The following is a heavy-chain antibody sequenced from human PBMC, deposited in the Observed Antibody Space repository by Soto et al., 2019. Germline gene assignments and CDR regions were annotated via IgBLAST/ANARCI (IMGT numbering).Heavy chain of an antibody. D-gene: IGHD5-12*01. J-gene: IGHJ3*02. CDR3: ARVGLRGAFDI. CDR2: IWYDGSNK. V-gene: IGHV3-33*01. CDR1: VFTFSSYG. Sequence: GWSLRLSCASSVFTFSSYGMHWVRQAPGKGLEWVAVIWYDGSNKYYADSVKGRFTISRDNSKNTLYLQMNSLRAEDTAVYYCARVGLRGAFDIWGQGTMVTVSS.